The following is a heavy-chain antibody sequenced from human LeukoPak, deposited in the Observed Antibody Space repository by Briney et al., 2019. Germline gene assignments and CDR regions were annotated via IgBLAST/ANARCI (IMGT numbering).Heavy chain of an antibody. Sequence: SETLSLTCTVSGVSISSSNSYWGWIRQPPGKGLEWIGSIYYSGNTYYNASLKSQVSISIDTSKNQFSLRLTSVTAADTAVYYCAREEWLAFDYWGQGTLVTVSS. V-gene: IGHV4-39*02. CDR2: IYYSGNT. CDR1: GVSISSSNSY. D-gene: IGHD5-12*01. J-gene: IGHJ4*02. CDR3: AREEWLAFDY.